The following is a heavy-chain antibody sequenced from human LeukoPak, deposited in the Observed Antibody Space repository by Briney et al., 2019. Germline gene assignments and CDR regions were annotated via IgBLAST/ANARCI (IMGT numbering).Heavy chain of an antibody. CDR1: GFTFSNYG. V-gene: IGHV3-30*02. Sequence: PGGSLRLSCAESGFTFSNYGMHWVRQAPGKGLEWVAFILYDGSNKYYADSVKGRFTISRDNSKNTLYLQMNSLRAEDTAVYYCAKISRGSVVVPAAMDAFDIWGQGTMVTVSS. CDR2: ILYDGSNK. CDR3: AKISRGSVVVPAAMDAFDI. J-gene: IGHJ3*02. D-gene: IGHD2-2*01.